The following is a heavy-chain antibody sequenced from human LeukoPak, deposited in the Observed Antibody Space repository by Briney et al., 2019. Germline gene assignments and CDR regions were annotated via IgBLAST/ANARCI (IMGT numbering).Heavy chain of an antibody. CDR2: IRSSSET. D-gene: IGHD1-26*01. Sequence: PGGSLRLSCAASGFIFSQYSMNWVRQAPGKGLEWVSHIRSSSETFYADSVKGRFTISRDNARNSVYLQMASLRVEDTAVYYCARDPVEWELLLDYWGQGTLVTVSS. V-gene: IGHV3-48*01. CDR3: ARDPVEWELLLDY. CDR1: GFIFSQYS. J-gene: IGHJ4*02.